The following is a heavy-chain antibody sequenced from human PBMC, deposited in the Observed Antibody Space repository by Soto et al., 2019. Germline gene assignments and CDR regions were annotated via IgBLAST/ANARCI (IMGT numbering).Heavy chain of an antibody. CDR1: GFTFSSYG. D-gene: IGHD1-7*01. V-gene: IGHV3-30*18. CDR2: ISYDGSNK. CDR3: AKDLGTGTTVGFADY. Sequence: QVQLVESGGGVVQPGRSLRLSCAASGFTFSSYGMHWVRQAPGKGLEWVAVISYDGSNKYYADSVKGRFTISRDNSKNTLYLQMNSLRAEDTAVYYCAKDLGTGTTVGFADYWGQGTLVTVSS. J-gene: IGHJ4*02.